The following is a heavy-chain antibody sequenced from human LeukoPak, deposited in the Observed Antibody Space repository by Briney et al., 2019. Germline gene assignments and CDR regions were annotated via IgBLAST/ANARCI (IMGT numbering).Heavy chain of an antibody. V-gene: IGHV3-30*18. CDR1: GFAFSSYG. D-gene: IGHD3-22*01. CDR2: ISYDGSKK. CDR3: AKDGGYYYDSSGFSLFDY. Sequence: GGSLRLSCAASGFAFSSYGMHWVRQAPGKGLEWGAVISYDGSKKYYADSVKGRFTISRDNSKNTLYLQMNSLRAEDTAVYYCAKDGGYYYDSSGFSLFDYWGQGTLVTVSS. J-gene: IGHJ4*02.